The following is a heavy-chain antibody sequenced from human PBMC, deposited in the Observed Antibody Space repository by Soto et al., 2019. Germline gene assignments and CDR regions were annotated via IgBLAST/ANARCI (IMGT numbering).Heavy chain of an antibody. J-gene: IGHJ3*02. CDR3: AKEYSSSVFSNDAFDI. Sequence: EVQLLESGGGLVQPGGSLRLSCAASGFTFNSYAMTWVRQAPGKGLEWVSAISVSGGSTYYADSVKGRFTISSDNSKNTLYLQMNSLRAEDTAVYYCAKEYSSSVFSNDAFDIWGQGTMVTVSS. D-gene: IGHD6-6*01. CDR1: GFTFNSYA. V-gene: IGHV3-23*01. CDR2: ISVSGGST.